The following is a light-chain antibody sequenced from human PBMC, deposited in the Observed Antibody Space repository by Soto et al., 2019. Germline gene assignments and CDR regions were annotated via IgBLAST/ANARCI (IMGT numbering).Light chain of an antibody. CDR3: QQTYTTPELT. V-gene: IGKV3-15*01. J-gene: IGKJ5*01. Sequence: ETVMTQSPDTLSLSPGERATLSCRASQSVSDNLAWYQQRPGQGPRLLIYGASTRATGIPARFSGSGSGTDFTLTITSLQPEDFAIYYCQQTYTTPELTFGQGTRLAIK. CDR2: GAS. CDR1: QSVSDN.